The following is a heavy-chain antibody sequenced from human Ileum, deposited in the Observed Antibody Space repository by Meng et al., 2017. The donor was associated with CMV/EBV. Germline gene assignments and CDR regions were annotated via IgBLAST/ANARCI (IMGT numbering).Heavy chain of an antibody. J-gene: IGHJ4*02. CDR2: INSYNGDT. V-gene: IGHV1-18*01. CDR3: ARGIGY. Sequence: QGQLVQSGSEVKESGASVKVSCQASGYTFGSQDFTWVRQAPGQGLEWMGWINSYNGDTNYAQKFQGRVTMTTDTSTSTAYMELNSLKSDDTAVYYCARGIGYWGQGTLVTVSS. CDR1: GYTFGSQD.